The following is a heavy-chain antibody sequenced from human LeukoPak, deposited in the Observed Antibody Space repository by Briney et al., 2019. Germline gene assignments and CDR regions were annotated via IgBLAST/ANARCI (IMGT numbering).Heavy chain of an antibody. J-gene: IGHJ3*01. CDR3: AREYSF. CDR1: GGYSSNYY. CDR2: IYTSGTT. V-gene: IGHV4-4*07. Sequence: SETLSLTCTASGGYSSNYYLTWIRQPAGKGLEWIGLIYTSGTTNYNPSLKSRVTISLDTSKNQVSLKLTSVTAADTAVYYCAREYSFWGQGTLVTVSS. D-gene: IGHD2-15*01.